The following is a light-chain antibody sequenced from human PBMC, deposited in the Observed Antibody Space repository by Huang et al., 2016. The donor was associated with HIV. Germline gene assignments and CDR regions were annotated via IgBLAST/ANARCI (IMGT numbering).Light chain of an antibody. J-gene: IGKJ5*01. CDR3: MQSLQTPGT. CDR1: QSLLHGNGYNY. V-gene: IGKV2-28*01. Sequence: DIVMIQSPLSLSVTPGEAASISCSSSQSLLHGNGYNYLEWSLQKPGQSPQLLIYSGSDRAPGVPARFSGSGSGTDFSLTISSVEAEDIGIYYCMQSLQTPGTFGQGTRLDIK. CDR2: SGS.